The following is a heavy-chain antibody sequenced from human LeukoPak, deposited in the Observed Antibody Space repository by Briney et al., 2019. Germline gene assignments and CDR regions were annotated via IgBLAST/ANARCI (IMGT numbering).Heavy chain of an antibody. CDR3: VTYGSGYYYFDY. CDR2: IYPGDSDT. CDR1: GYSFTSYW. D-gene: IGHD6-19*01. V-gene: IGHV5-51*01. Sequence: GESLKISCKGSGYSFTSYWIGWVRQMPGKGLECMGIIYPGDSDTTYSPSFQGQVTISADKSISTASLQWSSLRASDTATYYCVTYGSGYYYFDYWGQGTLVTVSS. J-gene: IGHJ4*02.